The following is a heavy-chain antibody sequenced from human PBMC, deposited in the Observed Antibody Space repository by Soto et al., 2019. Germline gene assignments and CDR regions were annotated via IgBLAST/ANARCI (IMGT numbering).Heavy chain of an antibody. J-gene: IGHJ4*02. V-gene: IGHV1-18*01. CDR3: AAAREAAAGRYYFDY. Sequence: ASVKVSCKASGYTFTGYGISWVRQAPGQGLEWMGWISAYNGNTNYAQKLQGRVTMTTDTSTSTAYMELRSLRSDDTAVYYCAAAREAAAGRYYFDYWGQGTLVTVSS. D-gene: IGHD6-13*01. CDR2: ISAYNGNT. CDR1: GYTFTGYG.